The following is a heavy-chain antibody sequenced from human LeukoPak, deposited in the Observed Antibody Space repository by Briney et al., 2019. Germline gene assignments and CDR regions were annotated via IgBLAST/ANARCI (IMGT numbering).Heavy chain of an antibody. V-gene: IGHV4-59*01. D-gene: IGHD1-26*01. CDR2: IYYSGST. CDR1: GGSISSYY. CDR3: ARDSSGSYYLPDY. J-gene: IGHJ4*02. Sequence: SETLSLTCTVSGGSISSYYWSWIRQPPGKGLEWIGYIYYSGSTNYNPSLKSRVTISVDTSKNQFSLKLSSVTAADTAVYYCARDSSGSYYLPDYWGQGTLVTVSS.